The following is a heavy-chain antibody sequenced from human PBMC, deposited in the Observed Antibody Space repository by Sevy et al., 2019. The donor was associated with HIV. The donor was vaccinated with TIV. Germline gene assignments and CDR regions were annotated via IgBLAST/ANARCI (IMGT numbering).Heavy chain of an antibody. CDR3: AKDCSGGSCYLYYYYDMDV. D-gene: IGHD2-15*01. CDR2: ISGSGGST. V-gene: IGHV3-23*01. Sequence: GGSLRLSCAASGFTFSSYAMSWVRQAPGKGLEWVSAISGSGGSTYYADSVKGRFTTSRDNSKNTLYVQMNSLRAEDTAVYYCAKDCSGGSCYLYYYYDMDVWGKGTTVTVSS. J-gene: IGHJ6*03. CDR1: GFTFSSYA.